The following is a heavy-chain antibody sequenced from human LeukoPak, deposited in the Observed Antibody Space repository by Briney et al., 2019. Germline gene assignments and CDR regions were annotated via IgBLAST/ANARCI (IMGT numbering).Heavy chain of an antibody. CDR1: GFIFSRYA. J-gene: IGHJ4*02. V-gene: IGHV3-23*01. D-gene: IGHD1-26*01. Sequence: PGGSLRLSCAASGFIFSRYAMSWVRQAPGKGLDWFSAISGGGDGTYYADSVKGRFSISRDNSKNTLYLQMYSLRAEDTAVYYCAKEDGIVGAKELDYWGQGTLVIVSS. CDR2: ISGGGDGT. CDR3: AKEDGIVGAKELDY.